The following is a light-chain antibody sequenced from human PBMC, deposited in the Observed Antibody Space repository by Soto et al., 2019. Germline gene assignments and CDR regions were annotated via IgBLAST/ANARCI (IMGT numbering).Light chain of an antibody. V-gene: IGLV2-14*03. J-gene: IGLJ1*01. CDR1: SSDVGAYNF. Sequence: QSVLTQPASVSGSPGQSITLSCTGTSSDVGAYNFVSWHQQHPGKAPKLMIYNVYDRPSGLSYRFSGSKSGNTASLTISGLQGEDEADYYCSAYTVSRTYVFGTGTKVTVL. CDR3: SAYTVSRTYV. CDR2: NVY.